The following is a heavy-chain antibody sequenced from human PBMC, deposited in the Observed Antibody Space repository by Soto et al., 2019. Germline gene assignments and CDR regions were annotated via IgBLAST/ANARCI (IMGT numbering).Heavy chain of an antibody. CDR3: ARDRDHAFDF. V-gene: IGHV1-18*01. Sequence: QVQLVQSGGEVKKPGASVRVYCKASGYAFTSQGLSWVRQAPGQGLEWMGWISANSGNTKYAQKLQGRITLTRDTSTTTAYMELRSLTSDDTAVYYCARDRDHAFDFWGQGTMVTVSS. CDR2: ISANSGNT. CDR1: GYAFTSQG. J-gene: IGHJ3*01.